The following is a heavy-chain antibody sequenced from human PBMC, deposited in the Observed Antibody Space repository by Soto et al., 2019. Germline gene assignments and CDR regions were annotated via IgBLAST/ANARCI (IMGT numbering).Heavy chain of an antibody. CDR3: ASSYGSGYRAFDY. Sequence: QVQLVQSGAEVKRPGSSVKVSCKASGDTFNFYSINWVRQAPGLGLEWMGRVNPIVSMSNYAQKFQGRVTMTADQSTSLAYMELSSLRSEDTAIYYCASSYGSGYRAFDYWGQGALVTVSS. V-gene: IGHV1-69*02. CDR1: GDTFNFYS. CDR2: VNPIVSMS. D-gene: IGHD3-10*01. J-gene: IGHJ4*02.